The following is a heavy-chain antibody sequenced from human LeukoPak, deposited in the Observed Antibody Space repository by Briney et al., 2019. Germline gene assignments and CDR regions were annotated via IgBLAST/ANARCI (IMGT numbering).Heavy chain of an antibody. CDR2: ISGSGGST. CDR1: GFTFSSYA. CDR3: AKEGSHYDILTGYYRRAYFDY. J-gene: IGHJ4*02. Sequence: GGSLRLSCAASGFTFSSYAMSWGRQAPGKGREWVSAISGSGGSTYYADSVKGRFTISRDNSKNTLYLQMNSLRAEDTAVYYCAKEGSHYDILTGYYRRAYFDYWGQGTLVSVSS. D-gene: IGHD3-9*01. V-gene: IGHV3-23*01.